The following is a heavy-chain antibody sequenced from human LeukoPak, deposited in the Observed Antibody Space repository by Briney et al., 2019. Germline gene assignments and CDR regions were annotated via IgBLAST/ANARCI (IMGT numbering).Heavy chain of an antibody. CDR2: IYYSGST. V-gene: IGHV4-39*07. CDR3: ARSMVRTYYYYMDV. CDR1: GGSISSSSYY. J-gene: IGHJ6*03. D-gene: IGHD5-18*01. Sequence: SETLSLTCTVSGGSISSSSYYWGWIRQPPGKGLEWIGNIYYSGSTYYNPSLKSRVTISVDTSKNQFSLKLSSVTAADTAVYYCARSMVRTYYYYMDVWGKGTTVTVSS.